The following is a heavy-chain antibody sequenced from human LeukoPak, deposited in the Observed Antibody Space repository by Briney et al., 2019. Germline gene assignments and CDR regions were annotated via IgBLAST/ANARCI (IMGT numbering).Heavy chain of an antibody. CDR1: RYTLTELS. D-gene: IGHD3-22*01. Sequence: ASVKVSCKVSRYTLTELSMHWVRQAPGKGLEWMGGFDPEDGETICAQKFQGRVTMTEDTSTDTAYMELSSLRSEDTAVYYCATGRYYDSSGYYRLKIIGHFDYWGQGTLVTVSS. J-gene: IGHJ4*02. V-gene: IGHV1-24*01. CDR3: ATGRYYDSSGYYRLKIIGHFDY. CDR2: FDPEDGET.